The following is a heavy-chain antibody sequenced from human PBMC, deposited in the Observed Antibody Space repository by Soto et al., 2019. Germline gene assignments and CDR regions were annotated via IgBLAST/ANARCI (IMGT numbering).Heavy chain of an antibody. V-gene: IGHV4-4*02. CDR1: GGSISRSYW. CDR2: IYHSGTT. Sequence: PSETLSLTCAVSGGSISRSYWWSWVRQPPGKGLEWIGEIYHSGTTNYNPSLKSRVTISVDKSNNQFSLKLSSVSAADTAVYYCATRGDGNPRPDYWGQGIQVTVSS. D-gene: IGHD3-10*01. J-gene: IGHJ4*02. CDR3: ATRGDGNPRPDY.